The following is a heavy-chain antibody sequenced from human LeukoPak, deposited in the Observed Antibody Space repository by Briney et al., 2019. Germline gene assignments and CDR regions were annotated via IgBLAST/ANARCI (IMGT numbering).Heavy chain of an antibody. D-gene: IGHD4-17*01. Sequence: SETLSLTCAVSGDSFSSHYWTWIRQSPGTGLEWIGYISHIGRTNYNPSLKSRVTISLDTSKHQYSLKLRSVTAADTAVYYCARDLVTVTKGFDIWGQGTMVSVSS. CDR3: ARDLVTVTKGFDI. CDR2: ISHIGRT. CDR1: GDSFSSHY. V-gene: IGHV4-59*11. J-gene: IGHJ3*02.